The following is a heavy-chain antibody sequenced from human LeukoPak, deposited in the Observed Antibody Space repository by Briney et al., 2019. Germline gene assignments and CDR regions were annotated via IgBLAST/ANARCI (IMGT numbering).Heavy chain of an antibody. CDR1: GYTFTSYA. CDR3: ARSRGYCGGGSCYSDY. V-gene: IGHV1-18*01. Sequence: ASVKVSCKASGYTFTSYAISWVQQAPGQGLEWMGWISAYNGNTNYAQELQGRLTMTTDTSTSTAYMELRSLISDDAAVYYCARSRGYCGGGSCYSDYWGQGTLVTVSS. J-gene: IGHJ4*02. D-gene: IGHD2-15*01. CDR2: ISAYNGNT.